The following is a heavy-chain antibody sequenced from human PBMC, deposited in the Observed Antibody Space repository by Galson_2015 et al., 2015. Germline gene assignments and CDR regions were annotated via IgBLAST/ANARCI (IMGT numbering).Heavy chain of an antibody. Sequence: CAISGDSVSSHSAAWNWIRQSPSRGLEWLGRTYYRSKWYNDYAVSVKSRITINPDTSKNQFSLQLNSVTPEDTAVYYCARVTYSVESQNPRPIDYYYYYYMDVWGKGTTVTVSS. D-gene: IGHD6-13*01. V-gene: IGHV6-1*01. CDR2: TYYRSKWYN. J-gene: IGHJ6*03. CDR3: ARVTYSVESQNPRPIDYYYYYYMDV. CDR1: GDSVSSHSAA.